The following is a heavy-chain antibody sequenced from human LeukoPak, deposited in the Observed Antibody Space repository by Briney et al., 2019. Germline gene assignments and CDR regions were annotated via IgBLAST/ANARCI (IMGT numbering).Heavy chain of an antibody. CDR3: AKETFIAAAGAFDY. CDR2: IREDGSDK. CDR1: GFTFSRYG. J-gene: IGHJ4*02. V-gene: IGHV3-30*02. D-gene: IGHD6-13*01. Sequence: GGSLRLSCAVSGFTFSRYGMHWVRQTPGKGLEWVAYIREDGSDKYYADSVKGRFTISRDSPKNMLYLQMNSLRVEETAVYYCAKETFIAAAGAFDYWGQGTLVTVSS.